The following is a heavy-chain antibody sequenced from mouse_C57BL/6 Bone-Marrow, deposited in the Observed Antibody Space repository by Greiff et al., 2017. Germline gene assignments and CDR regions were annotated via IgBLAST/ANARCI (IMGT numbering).Heavy chain of an antibody. CDR1: GFTFSSYG. J-gene: IGHJ4*01. Sequence: EVKVVESGGDLVKPGGSLKLSCAASGFTFSSYGISWVRQTPDKRLEWVATISSGGSYTYYPDSVKGRFTISRDNAKNTLYLQMSSLKSEDTAMYYCARHGLYYAMDYWGQGTSVTVSS. CDR2: ISSGGSYT. CDR3: ARHGLYYAMDY. V-gene: IGHV5-6*01.